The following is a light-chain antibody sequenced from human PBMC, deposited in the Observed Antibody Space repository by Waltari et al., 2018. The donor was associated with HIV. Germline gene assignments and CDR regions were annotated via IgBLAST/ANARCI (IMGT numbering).Light chain of an antibody. CDR1: QTIGVW. V-gene: IGKV1-5*03. CDR3: QHYNGYPWT. CDR2: KAS. J-gene: IGKJ1*01. Sequence: DIQMTQSPSTLSASVGDRVTITCRASQTIGVWLAWYQQKPGQAPKILIYKASTLETGVPSRFSGSGSVTEFTLTIGGLQPDDFATYYCQHYNGYPWTFGQGTKVEMK.